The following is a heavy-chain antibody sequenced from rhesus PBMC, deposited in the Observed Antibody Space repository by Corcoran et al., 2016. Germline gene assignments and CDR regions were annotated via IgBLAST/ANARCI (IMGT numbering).Heavy chain of an antibody. CDR3: ATESLAHS. J-gene: IGHJ4*01. CDR2: VNGKTCVA. Sequence: QVQLRESGPGLVKASETLSLTCIVYGVPISNSWWSWVRQSPGKGLEGIGEVNGKTCVAFSTPSLQSRVTFSLGASQNQVFLRLSFLTAADTAVYFCATESLAHSWGQGILVTVSS. CDR1: GVPISNSW. V-gene: IGHV4-80*01. D-gene: IGHD3-3*01.